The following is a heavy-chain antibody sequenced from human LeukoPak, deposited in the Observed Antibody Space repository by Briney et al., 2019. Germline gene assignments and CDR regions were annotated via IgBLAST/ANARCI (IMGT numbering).Heavy chain of an antibody. CDR1: GFTVNGAY. D-gene: IGHD3-9*01. V-gene: IGHV3-66*01. Sequence: GGSLRLSCAASGFTVNGAYMSWVRQAPGKGLDWVSVINADGTILFTDSVKGRFSISRDNSKNTLFLQMHSLRVEDTAVYYCARGYDILTGYYPDAFDIWGQGTMVTVSS. CDR2: INADGTI. J-gene: IGHJ3*02. CDR3: ARGYDILTGYYPDAFDI.